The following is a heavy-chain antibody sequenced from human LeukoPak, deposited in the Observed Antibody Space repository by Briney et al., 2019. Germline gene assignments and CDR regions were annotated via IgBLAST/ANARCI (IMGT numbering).Heavy chain of an antibody. V-gene: IGHV1-18*01. CDR1: GYTFSNYG. CDR2: ISAYNGNT. Sequence: VASVKVSCKASGYTFSNYGISWVRQAPGQGLEWMGWISAYNGNTNDAQKFQGRVTVTKDTSTSTVYMELRSLRSDDTAVYYCARATLRRPPTRHWFDPWGQGTLVTVSS. J-gene: IGHJ5*02. CDR3: ARATLRRPPTRHWFDP. D-gene: IGHD4-17*01.